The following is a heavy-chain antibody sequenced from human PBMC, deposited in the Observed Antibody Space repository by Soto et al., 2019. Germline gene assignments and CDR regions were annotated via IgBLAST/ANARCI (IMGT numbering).Heavy chain of an antibody. CDR3: ARVMGSSWYWAFDI. Sequence: QVPLVQSGAEVKKPGASVKVSCKASGYTFTSYAMHWVRQAPGQRLEWMGWINAGNGNTKYSQKFQGRVTITRDTSASTAYMELSSLRSEDTAVYYCARVMGSSWYWAFDIWGQGTMVTVSS. CDR1: GYTFTSYA. J-gene: IGHJ3*02. V-gene: IGHV1-3*01. D-gene: IGHD6-13*01. CDR2: INAGNGNT.